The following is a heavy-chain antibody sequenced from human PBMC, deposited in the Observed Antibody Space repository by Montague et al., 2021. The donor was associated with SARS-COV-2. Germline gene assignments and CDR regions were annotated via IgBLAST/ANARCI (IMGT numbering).Heavy chain of an antibody. CDR1: GFTFSSHW. V-gene: IGHV3-74*01. CDR2: INTDGTIT. D-gene: IGHD3-9*01. Sequence: SLRLSCAASGFTFSSHWKHWVRQLPWKGLLWVSRINTDGTITNYADSVKGRFTISRDNDKNSMYLQMNSLRVEDTAVYYCATDRTVAPGYGFDPGGQGTLVSGSS. J-gene: IGHJ5*02. CDR3: ATDRTVAPGYGFDP.